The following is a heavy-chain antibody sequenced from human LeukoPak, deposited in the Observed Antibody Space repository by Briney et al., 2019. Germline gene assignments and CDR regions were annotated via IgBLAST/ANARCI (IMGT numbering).Heavy chain of an antibody. CDR3: ARQVGMVVVVTASDAFDI. J-gene: IGHJ3*02. Sequence: GESLKISCKGSGYSFTSYWIGWVRQMPGKGLERMGIIYPGDSDTRYSPSFQGQVTISADKSISTAYLQWSSLKASDTAMYYCARQVGMVVVVTASDAFDIWGQGTMVTVSS. CDR1: GYSFTSYW. CDR2: IYPGDSDT. V-gene: IGHV5-51*01. D-gene: IGHD2-21*02.